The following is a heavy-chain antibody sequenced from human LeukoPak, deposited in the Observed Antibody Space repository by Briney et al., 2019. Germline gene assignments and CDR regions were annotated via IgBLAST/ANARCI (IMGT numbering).Heavy chain of an antibody. J-gene: IGHJ3*02. D-gene: IGHD2-21*02. V-gene: IGHV1-2*02. CDR3: ARDRVVVTASPDAFDI. Sequence: ASVKVSCKASGYTFTGYYMHWVRQAPGQGLEWMGWINPNSGGTNYAQKFQGRVTMTRDTSISTAYMELSRLRSDDTAVYYCARDRVVVTASPDAFDIWGQGTMVTVSS. CDR2: INPNSGGT. CDR1: GYTFTGYY.